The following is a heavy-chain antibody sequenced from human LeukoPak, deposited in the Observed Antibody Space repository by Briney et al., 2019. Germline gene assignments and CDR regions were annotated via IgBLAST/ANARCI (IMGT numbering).Heavy chain of an antibody. CDR3: ARGHIAVAGTRVAFDI. CDR2: INPSGGST. Sequence: ASVKVSCKASGYTFTSYYMHWVRQAPGQGLEWMGIINPSGGSTSYAQKFQGRVTMTRDTSTSTVYMELSSLRSEDTAVYYCARGHIAVAGTRVAFDIWGQGTMVTVSS. CDR1: GYTFTSYY. J-gene: IGHJ3*02. V-gene: IGHV1-46*01. D-gene: IGHD6-19*01.